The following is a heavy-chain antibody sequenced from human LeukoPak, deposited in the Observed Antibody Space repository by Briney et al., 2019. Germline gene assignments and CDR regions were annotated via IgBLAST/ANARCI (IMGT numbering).Heavy chain of an antibody. J-gene: IGHJ4*02. D-gene: IGHD2-2*01. Sequence: QTGGSLRLSCAASGFTFSSYDIHWVRQATGKGLEWVSGIGTAGEIYYPGSVKGRFTISRENAENSLYLQMNSLRAEDTAVYYCARDWGDIVVVPAALFDYWGQGTLVTVSS. CDR2: IGTAGEI. CDR3: ARDWGDIVVVPAALFDY. CDR1: GFTFSSYD. V-gene: IGHV3-13*01.